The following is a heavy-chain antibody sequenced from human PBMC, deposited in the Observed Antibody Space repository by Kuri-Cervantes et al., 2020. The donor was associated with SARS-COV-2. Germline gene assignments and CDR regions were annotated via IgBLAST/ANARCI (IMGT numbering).Heavy chain of an antibody. CDR2: FYTSGST. D-gene: IGHD1-26*01. CDR3: ARDRWELHDY. Sequence: SETLSLTCTVSGGSISSYYWSWIRQPAGKGLEWIGRFYTSGSTFYNPSLKSRVTISIDTSKNQFSLKLTSVTAADTAVYYCARDRWELHDYWGQGTLVTVSS. J-gene: IGHJ4*02. CDR1: GGSISSYY. V-gene: IGHV4-4*07.